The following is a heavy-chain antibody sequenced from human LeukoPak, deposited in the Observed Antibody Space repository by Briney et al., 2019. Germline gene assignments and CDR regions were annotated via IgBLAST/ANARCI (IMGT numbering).Heavy chain of an antibody. CDR1: GFTFSNYN. D-gene: IGHD3-10*02. Sequence: PGGSLRLSCAASGFTFSNYNIAWVRQAPGKGLEWVSSISSTSGYIYYTDSVRGRFSISRDNANSSLSLQMNSLRAEDTAVYYCAELGITMIGGVWGKGTTVTISS. J-gene: IGHJ6*04. CDR2: ISSTSGYI. CDR3: AELGITMIGGV. V-gene: IGHV3-21*01.